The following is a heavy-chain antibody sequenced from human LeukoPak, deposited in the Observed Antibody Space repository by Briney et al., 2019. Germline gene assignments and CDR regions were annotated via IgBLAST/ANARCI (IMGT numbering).Heavy chain of an antibody. CDR2: IYTSGST. V-gene: IGHV4-61*02. CDR1: GGSISSGSYY. D-gene: IGHD2-15*01. CDR3: AGITGGGPPSYYYYMDV. Sequence: PSQTLSLTCTGSGGSISSGSYYWSWIRQPAGTGLEWIGRIYTSGSTNYNPSLKSRVTISVDTSKNQFSLKLSSVTAADTAVYYCAGITGGGPPSYYYYMDVWGKGTTVTVSS. J-gene: IGHJ6*03.